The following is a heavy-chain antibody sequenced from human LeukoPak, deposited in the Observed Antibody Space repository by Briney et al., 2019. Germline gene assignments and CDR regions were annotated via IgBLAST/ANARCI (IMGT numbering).Heavy chain of an antibody. CDR2: FNPKSGST. D-gene: IGHD2-2*01. CDR1: GYSFTDSYTEYY. CDR3: VRETYCGGASCYRDSYGSGSYKDIDY. Sequence: GASVKVSCKASGYSFTDSYTEYYMHWVRQAPGQGLEWMGGFNPKSGSTVYAQNFQGRVTMTRDTSITTAYLDLSGLRSDDTAMYYCVRETYCGGASCYRDSYGSGSYKDIDYWGQGTRVTVSS. J-gene: IGHJ4*02. V-gene: IGHV1-2*02.